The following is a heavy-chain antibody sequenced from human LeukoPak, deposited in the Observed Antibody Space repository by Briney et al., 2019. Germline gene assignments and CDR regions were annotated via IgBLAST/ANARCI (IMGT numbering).Heavy chain of an antibody. CDR2: ISAYNGDT. Sequence: ASVKVSCKASGYTFTSYGISWVRQAPGQGLEWMGWISAYNGDTNYAQNLQGRVTMTTDTSTSTAYMELRSLRSDDTAVYYCARGIAGVTTYYFDYWGQGTLVTVSS. CDR3: ARGIAGVTTYYFDY. V-gene: IGHV1-18*01. J-gene: IGHJ4*02. D-gene: IGHD4-17*01. CDR1: GYTFTSYG.